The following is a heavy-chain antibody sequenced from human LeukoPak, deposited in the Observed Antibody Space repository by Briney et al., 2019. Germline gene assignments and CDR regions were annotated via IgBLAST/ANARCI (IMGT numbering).Heavy chain of an antibody. CDR2: IYYSGST. D-gene: IGHD6-6*01. CDR3: ARATEGYSSSVVYMDV. V-gene: IGHV4-59*12. Sequence: SETLSLTCTVSGGPISSNYWSWIRQPPGKGLEWIGYIYYSGSTRYSPSLKSRVTISVDTPKNQFSLKLSSVTAADTAVYYCARATEGYSSSVVYMDVWGKGTTVTVSS. J-gene: IGHJ6*03. CDR1: GGPISSNY.